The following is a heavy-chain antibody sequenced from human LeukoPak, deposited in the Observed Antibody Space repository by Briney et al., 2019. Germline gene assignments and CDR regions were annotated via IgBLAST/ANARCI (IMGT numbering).Heavy chain of an antibody. J-gene: IGHJ4*02. CDR3: ARDSITMMGFDY. V-gene: IGHV3-53*01. CDR2: IYSGGST. Sequence: PGGSLRLSCAASGFTVSSNYMSWVRQAPGKGLEWVSVIYSGGSTYYADSVKGRFTISRDNSKNTLYLQMNSLRAEDTAVYYCARDSITMMGFDYWGQGTLVTVSS. CDR1: GFTVSSNY. D-gene: IGHD3-22*01.